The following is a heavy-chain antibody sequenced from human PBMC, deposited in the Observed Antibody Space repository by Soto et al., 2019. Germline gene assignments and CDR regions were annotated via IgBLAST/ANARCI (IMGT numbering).Heavy chain of an antibody. D-gene: IGHD1-26*01. CDR1: GFTFSSYA. J-gene: IGHJ4*02. Sequence: GGSLRLSCAASGFTFSSYAMSWVRQAPGKGLEWVSAISGSGGSTYYADSVKGRFTISRDNAKNSLYLQMNSLRAEDTAVYYCARWDSGSYVDYWGQVTLVTVSS. CDR2: ISGSGGST. CDR3: ARWDSGSYVDY. V-gene: IGHV3-23*01.